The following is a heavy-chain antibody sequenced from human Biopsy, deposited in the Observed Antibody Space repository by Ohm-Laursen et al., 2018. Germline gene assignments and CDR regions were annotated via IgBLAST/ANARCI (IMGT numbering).Heavy chain of an antibody. CDR3: ARDIMNRIAGLVARSDVFDV. D-gene: IGHD3-16*01. J-gene: IGHJ3*01. CDR1: GYAVNDYF. Sequence: SVKVSCKGSGYAVNDYFLHWLRQAPGQGPEWMGWISPNSGGANYAQKFQGRATMTTDTSTSTVYLELRRLISDDTAVYYCARDIMNRIAGLVARSDVFDVWGQGTLVTVSS. CDR2: ISPNSGGA. V-gene: IGHV1-2*02.